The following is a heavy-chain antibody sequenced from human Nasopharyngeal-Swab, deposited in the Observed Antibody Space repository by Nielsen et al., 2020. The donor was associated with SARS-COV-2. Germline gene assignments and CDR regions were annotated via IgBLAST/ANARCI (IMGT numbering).Heavy chain of an antibody. D-gene: IGHD1-26*01. CDR1: GFTFSNYW. CDR2: IDMRGRTT. CDR3: VRGPVEGATGYLQF. J-gene: IGHJ1*01. Sequence: GGSLRLSCATSGFTFSNYWKHWVRQAPGKGLEWVARIDMRGRTTTHADSVKGRFTISRDNAKNTLSLQMNSLTPADTAVYFCVRGPVEGATGYLQFWGQGTLVTVSS. V-gene: IGHV3-74*03.